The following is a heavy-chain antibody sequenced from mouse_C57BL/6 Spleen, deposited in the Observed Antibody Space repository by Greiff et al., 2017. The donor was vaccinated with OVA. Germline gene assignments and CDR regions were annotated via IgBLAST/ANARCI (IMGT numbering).Heavy chain of an antibody. CDR2: IDPSDSYT. V-gene: IGHV1-69*01. CDR3: ARFDSNYVAMDY. Sequence: QVQLQQPGAELVMPGASVKLSCKASGYTFTSYWMHWVKQRPGQGLEWIGEIDPSDSYTNYNQKFKGKSTLTVDKSSSTAYMQLSSLTSEDSAVYYCARFDSNYVAMDYWGQGTSVTVSS. D-gene: IGHD2-5*01. CDR1: GYTFTSYW. J-gene: IGHJ4*01.